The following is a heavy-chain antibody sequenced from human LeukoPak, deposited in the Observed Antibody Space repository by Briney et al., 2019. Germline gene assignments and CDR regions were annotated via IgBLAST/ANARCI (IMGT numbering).Heavy chain of an antibody. Sequence: GGSLRLSCAASGFTFSSCAMHWVRQAPGKGLEYVSAISSNGGSTYYANSVKGRFTISRDNSKNTLYLQMGSLRAEDMAVYYCARGQGAGIVVVPAAVAPYYYGMDVWGQGTTVTVSS. D-gene: IGHD2-2*01. CDR1: GFTFSSCA. CDR2: ISSNGGST. V-gene: IGHV3-64*01. J-gene: IGHJ6*02. CDR3: ARGQGAGIVVVPAAVAPYYYGMDV.